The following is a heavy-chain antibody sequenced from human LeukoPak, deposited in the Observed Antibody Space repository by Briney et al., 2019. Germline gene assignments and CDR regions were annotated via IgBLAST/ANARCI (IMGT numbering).Heavy chain of an antibody. CDR3: ARKMALSTAFDI. V-gene: IGHV3-66*02. CDR2: IYSGGST. D-gene: IGHD5/OR15-5a*01. J-gene: IGHJ3*02. CDR1: GFTVSSKY. Sequence: PGGSLRLSCAASGFTVSSKYMSWVRQAPGKGLEWVSVIYSGGSTYYADSVKGRFTISRDNSKNTLYLQMNSLRAEDTAVYYCARKMALSTAFDIWGQGTMVTVSS.